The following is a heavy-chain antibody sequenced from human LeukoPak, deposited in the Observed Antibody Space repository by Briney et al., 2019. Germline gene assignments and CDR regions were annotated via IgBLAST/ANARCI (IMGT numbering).Heavy chain of an antibody. CDR3: ARGAYGSGSSYNYYGMDV. J-gene: IGHJ6*02. V-gene: IGHV5-51*01. Sequence: GESLKISCKGSGYSFGNRWIGWVRQMPGKGLGWMGIIYPDDSDTIYSPSFEGQVTISADESIGTAYLQWSSLKALDTAMYYCARGAYGSGSSYNYYGMDVWGQGTTVTVSS. CDR2: IYPDDSDT. D-gene: IGHD3-10*01. CDR1: GYSFGNRW.